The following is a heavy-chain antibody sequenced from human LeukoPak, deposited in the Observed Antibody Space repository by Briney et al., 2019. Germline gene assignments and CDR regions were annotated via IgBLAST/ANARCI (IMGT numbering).Heavy chain of an antibody. D-gene: IGHD2-8*01. Sequence: PSETLSLTCSVPGGSISGYYWSWIRQPPRKGLEWIGYIHSNGRTNSNPSLKSRVTISVDTFKHQFSLNLISVTAADTAVHYCARYYCPNGVCQGFDYWGQGTLVTVSS. CDR1: GGSISGYY. V-gene: IGHV4-59*01. CDR3: ARYYCPNGVCQGFDY. J-gene: IGHJ4*02. CDR2: IHSNGRT.